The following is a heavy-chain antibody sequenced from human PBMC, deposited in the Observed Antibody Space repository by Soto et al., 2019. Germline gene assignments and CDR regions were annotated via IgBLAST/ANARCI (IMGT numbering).Heavy chain of an antibody. J-gene: IGHJ4*02. CDR1: GYTFAAYY. Sequence: QVQLVQSGAEVKKPGASVKVSCKTSGYTFAAYYIHWIRQAPGQGLEWVGWINPTSGGTVYAQNFQDRVTMTRDTSISTAYMELRRLNSDDTAVHYCARDPDYGDYWGYFVDSWGQGTPVTVSS. D-gene: IGHD4-17*01. CDR2: INPTSGGT. CDR3: ARDPDYGDYWGYFVDS. V-gene: IGHV1-2*02.